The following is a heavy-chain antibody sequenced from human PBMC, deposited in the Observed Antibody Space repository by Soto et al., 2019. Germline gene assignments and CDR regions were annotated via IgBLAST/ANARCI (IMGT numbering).Heavy chain of an antibody. CDR1: GGSITSYY. Sequence: ETLSLTCTVSGGSITSYYWSWIRQPPGKGLEWIGYIYYRGRTNYNPSLKSRVTISVDTSKNQFSLKLSSVTAADTAVYYCARWDIVATHFDYWGQGTLVTVSS. CDR3: ARWDIVATHFDY. D-gene: IGHD5-12*01. J-gene: IGHJ4*02. V-gene: IGHV4-59*01. CDR2: IYYRGRT.